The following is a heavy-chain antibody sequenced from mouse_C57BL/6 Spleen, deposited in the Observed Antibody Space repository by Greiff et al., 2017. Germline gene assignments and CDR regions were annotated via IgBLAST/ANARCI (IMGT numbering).Heavy chain of an antibody. Sequence: EVQVVESGGGLVQPGGSLKLSCAASGFTFSDYYMYWVRQTPEKRLEWVAYISNGGGSTYYPDTVKGRFTISRDNAKNTLYLQRSRLKSEDTAMYYCARRNYDGAMDYWGQGTSVTVSS. CDR2: ISNGGGST. J-gene: IGHJ4*01. CDR3: ARRNYDGAMDY. V-gene: IGHV5-12*01. D-gene: IGHD1-1*01. CDR1: GFTFSDYY.